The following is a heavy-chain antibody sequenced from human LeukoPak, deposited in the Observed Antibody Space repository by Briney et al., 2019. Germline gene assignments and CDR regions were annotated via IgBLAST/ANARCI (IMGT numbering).Heavy chain of an antibody. Sequence: GGSLRLSCAASGLTFSSYGMHWVRQAPGKGLEWVAFIRYDENNKYYAESVKGRFTISRDNSQNTLYLQVNSLRTEGTAVYYCTKGNWGFDYWGQGTLVTVSS. CDR3: TKGNWGFDY. CDR1: GLTFSSYG. D-gene: IGHD7-27*01. V-gene: IGHV3-30*02. CDR2: IRYDENNK. J-gene: IGHJ4*02.